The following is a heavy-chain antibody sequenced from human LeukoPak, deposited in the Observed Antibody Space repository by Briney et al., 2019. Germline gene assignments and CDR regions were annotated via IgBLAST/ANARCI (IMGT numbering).Heavy chain of an antibody. CDR2: IIPIFGTA. V-gene: IGHV1-69*13. Sequence: SVKVSCKASGGTFSSYAISRVRQAPGQGLEWMGGIIPIFGTANYAQKFQGRVTITADESTSTAYMELSSLRSEDTAVYYCARVGGIAAAGTDYWGQGTLVTVSS. D-gene: IGHD6-13*01. CDR3: ARVGGIAAAGTDY. CDR1: GGTFSSYA. J-gene: IGHJ4*02.